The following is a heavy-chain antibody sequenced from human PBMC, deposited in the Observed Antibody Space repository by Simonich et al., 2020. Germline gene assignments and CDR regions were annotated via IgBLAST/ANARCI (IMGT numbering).Heavy chain of an antibody. J-gene: IGHJ6*03. D-gene: IGHD3-3*01. CDR2: SNPHSGGT. CDR1: GYTFTGYY. Sequence: QVQLVQSGAEVKKPGASVKVSCKASGYTFTGYYMHWVRQATGQGLEWMGRSNPHSGGTNYAQKFQGRVTMTRDTSISTAYMELSRLRSYDTAVYYCARGGVQYYYYYMDVWGKGTTVTVSS. CDR3: ARGGVQYYYYYMDV. V-gene: IGHV1-2*02.